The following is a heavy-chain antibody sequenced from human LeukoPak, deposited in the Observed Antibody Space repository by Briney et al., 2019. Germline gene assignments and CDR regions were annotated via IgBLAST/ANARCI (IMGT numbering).Heavy chain of an antibody. CDR2: ISAYNGNT. V-gene: IGHV1-18*04. CDR1: GYTFTSYG. CDR3: ARDVGCSSTSCYAHFDY. D-gene: IGHD2-2*01. J-gene: IGHJ4*02. Sequence: ASVKVSCKASGYTFTSYGISWVRQAPGQGLEWMGWISAYNGNTNYAQKLQGRVTMTTDTSTSTAYMELRRLRSDDTAVYYCARDVGCSSTSCYAHFDYWGQGTLVTVSS.